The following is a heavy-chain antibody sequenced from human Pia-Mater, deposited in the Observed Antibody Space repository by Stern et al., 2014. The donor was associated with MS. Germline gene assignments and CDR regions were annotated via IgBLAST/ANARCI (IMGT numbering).Heavy chain of an antibody. J-gene: IGHJ4*02. Sequence: VQLVQSGAEVKKPGASGKLSCTASGNTFSTYSIHWVRQAPGQGLVRMGMITPDGGRTTYAQEFRARATRTRHTSPRTVSLTLRSLKSEDPAFYYWAKPLPYANWGQGTLVTVSS. CDR3: AKPLPYAN. CDR2: ITPDGGRT. D-gene: IGHD4-17*01. V-gene: IGHV1-46*01. CDR1: GNTFSTYS.